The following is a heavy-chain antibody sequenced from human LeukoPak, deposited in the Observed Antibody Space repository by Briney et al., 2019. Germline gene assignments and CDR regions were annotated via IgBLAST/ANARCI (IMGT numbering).Heavy chain of an antibody. D-gene: IGHD4-23*01. J-gene: IGHJ3*02. CDR2: IIPIFGTA. CDR1: GGTFISYA. CDR3: ARADYGGNSVEVGAFDI. Sequence: SVKVSCKASGGTFISYAISWVRQAPGQGLEWMGGIIPIFGTANYAQKFQGRVTITADESTSTAYMELSSLRSEDTAVYYCARADYGGNSVEVGAFDIWGQGTMVTVSS. V-gene: IGHV1-69*01.